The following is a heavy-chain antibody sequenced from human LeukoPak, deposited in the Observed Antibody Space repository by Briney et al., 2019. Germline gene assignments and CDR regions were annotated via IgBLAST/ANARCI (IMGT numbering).Heavy chain of an antibody. CDR3: ARIVGSSWYYYYYYMDV. CDR1: AGSVSNGPYY. D-gene: IGHD6-13*01. CDR2: IYTSGST. J-gene: IGHJ6*03. V-gene: IGHV4-61*10. Sequence: SETLSLTCTVSAGSVSNGPYYWRWIRQPAGKGLEWIGRIYTSGSTNYNPSLKSRVTISVDTSKNQFSLKLSSVTAADTAVYYCARIVGSSWYYYYYYMDVWGKGTTVTVSS.